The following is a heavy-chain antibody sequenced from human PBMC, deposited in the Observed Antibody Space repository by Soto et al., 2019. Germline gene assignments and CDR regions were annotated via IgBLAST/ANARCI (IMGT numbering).Heavy chain of an antibody. CDR3: ARGQSRMATHWGRVSYYYGMDV. J-gene: IGHJ6*02. CDR1: GGSFSGYY. D-gene: IGHD5-12*01. V-gene: IGHV4-34*01. Sequence: SETLSLTCAVYGGSFSGYYWSWIRQPPGKGLEWIGEINHSGSTNYNPSLKSRVTISVDTSKNQFSLKLSSVTAADTAVYYCARGQSRMATHWGRVSYYYGMDVWGQGTTVTVSS. CDR2: INHSGST.